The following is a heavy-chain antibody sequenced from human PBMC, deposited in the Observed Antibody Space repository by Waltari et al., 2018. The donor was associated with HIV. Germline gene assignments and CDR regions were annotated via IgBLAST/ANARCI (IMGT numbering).Heavy chain of an antibody. CDR1: GVTFRSNP. D-gene: IGHD3-22*01. CDR2: ISGSGSHT. Sequence: EVKLVQSGGGLVQPGGSLRISCTASGVTFRSNPMSRVGQTPGKGLQWVSTISGSGSHTYYADSAKGRFTISRDNSENTLFLQMTRLRVEDTARYFCAKDFDTSGLPYVVIDSWGQGTLVTVSS. V-gene: IGHV3-23*04. J-gene: IGHJ4*02. CDR3: AKDFDTSGLPYVVIDS.